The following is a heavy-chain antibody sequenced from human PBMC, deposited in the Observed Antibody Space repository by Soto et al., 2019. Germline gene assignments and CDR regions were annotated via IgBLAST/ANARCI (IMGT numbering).Heavy chain of an antibody. CDR2: IYPGDSDT. D-gene: IGHD3-22*01. V-gene: IGHV5-51*01. J-gene: IGHJ6*02. Sequence: XESLKVSCKSSGYSFTSYWIGWVLQMPGKGLEWMGIIYPGDSDTRYSPSFQGQVTISADKSISTAYLQWSSLKASDTAMYYCARSGARAYYYDQAYYYYGMDVWGQGTTVTVSS. CDR3: ARSGARAYYYDQAYYYYGMDV. CDR1: GYSFTSYW.